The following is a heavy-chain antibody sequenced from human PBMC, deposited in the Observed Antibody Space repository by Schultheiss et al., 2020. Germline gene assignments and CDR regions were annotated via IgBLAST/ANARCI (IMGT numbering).Heavy chain of an antibody. CDR3: AKVSSGWYGGHFDY. J-gene: IGHJ4*02. CDR1: GFTFSSYW. D-gene: IGHD6-19*01. CDR2: INSDGSST. V-gene: IGHV3-74*01. Sequence: GESLKISCAASGFTFSSYWMHWVRQAPGKGLVWVSRINSDGSSTSYADSVKGRFTISRDNAKNTLYLQMNTLRAEDTAVYYCAKVSSGWYGGHFDYWGQGTLVTVSS.